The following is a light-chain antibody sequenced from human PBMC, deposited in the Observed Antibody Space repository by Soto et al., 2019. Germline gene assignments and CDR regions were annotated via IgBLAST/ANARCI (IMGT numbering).Light chain of an antibody. Sequence: QSVLTQPPSVSAAPGQKVTISCSGSSSNIGNNFVTWYQQLPGTAPKLRIYDNNKRPSGIPDRFSGSQSGTSATLGITGRQTGDEAVYYCGSWDSSLTYVFGTGTKVTVL. J-gene: IGLJ1*01. CDR3: GSWDSSLTYV. V-gene: IGLV1-51*01. CDR2: DNN. CDR1: SSNIGNNF.